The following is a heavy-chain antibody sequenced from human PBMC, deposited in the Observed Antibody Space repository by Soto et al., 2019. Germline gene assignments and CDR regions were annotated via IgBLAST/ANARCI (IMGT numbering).Heavy chain of an antibody. D-gene: IGHD3-22*01. CDR3: AREFEPPYYYDSSGYYYKLYYFDY. Sequence: PSQTLSLTCASSWGSVSSNRAAWNWIRQSPARGLEWLGRTYYRSKWYSYYGPSVKSRITIKPDTSKNQFSLKLSSVTAADTGVYYCAREFEPPYYYDSSGYYYKLYYFDYWGQGTLVTVS. V-gene: IGHV6-1*01. CDR2: TYYRSKWYS. J-gene: IGHJ4*02. CDR1: WGSVSSNRAA.